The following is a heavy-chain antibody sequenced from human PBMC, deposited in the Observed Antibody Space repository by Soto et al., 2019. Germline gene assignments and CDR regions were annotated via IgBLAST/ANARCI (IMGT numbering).Heavy chain of an antibody. CDR2: VNPNSGNT. J-gene: IGHJ4*02. CDR3: ARDFQGVVAATDRFDY. CDR1: GYTFTSYD. Sequence: GASVKVSCKASGYTFTSYDINWVRQATGQGLEWMGWVNPNSGNTGYAQKFQGRVTMTRNTSISTAYMELSSLRSEDTAVYYCARDFQGVVAATDRFDYWGQGTLVTVSS. D-gene: IGHD2-15*01. V-gene: IGHV1-8*01.